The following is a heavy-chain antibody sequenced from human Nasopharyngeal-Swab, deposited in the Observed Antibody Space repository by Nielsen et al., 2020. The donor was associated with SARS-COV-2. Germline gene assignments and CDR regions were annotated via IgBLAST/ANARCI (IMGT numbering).Heavy chain of an antibody. CDR2: IIPIFGTA. D-gene: IGHD3-10*01. CDR1: GGTFSSYA. CDR3: ARELSPGYYYYYMDV. V-gene: IGHV1-69*13. J-gene: IGHJ6*03. Sequence: SVKVSCKASGGTFSSYAISWVRQAPGQGLEWMGGIIPIFGTANYAQKFQGRVTITADESTSTAYMELSSLRSEDTAVYYCARELSPGYYYYYMDVWGKGTTVTVSS.